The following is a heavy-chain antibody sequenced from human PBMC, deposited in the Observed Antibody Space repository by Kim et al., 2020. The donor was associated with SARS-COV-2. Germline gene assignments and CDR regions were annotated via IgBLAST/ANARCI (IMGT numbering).Heavy chain of an antibody. CDR1: GFTFSNYA. D-gene: IGHD3-10*01. J-gene: IGHJ4*02. Sequence: GGSLRLSCAASGFTFSNYAMTWVRQVPGKGLEWVSAISGSGGSTYYADSVKGRFTISRDNSKNTLYLEMNSLRAEDTAVYYCAKDEVTMVRGVMPIWGQGTLVTVSS. V-gene: IGHV3-23*01. CDR2: ISGSGGST. CDR3: AKDEVTMVRGVMPI.